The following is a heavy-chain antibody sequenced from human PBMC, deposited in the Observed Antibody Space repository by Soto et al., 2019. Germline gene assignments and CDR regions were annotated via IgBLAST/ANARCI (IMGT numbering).Heavy chain of an antibody. CDR2: MNPNSGNT. CDR1: GYTFTSYD. J-gene: IGHJ1*01. CDR3: VRGRRWLLFRDPDFQH. V-gene: IGHV1-8*01. D-gene: IGHD2-21*01. Sequence: QVQLVQSGAEVKKPGASVKVSCKASGYTFTSYDINWVRQATGQGLEWMGWMNPNSGNTGYAQKCQGRVTMTRNISISTDYIELSSLRAEDRAVYYCVRGRRWLLFRDPDFQHLGQGTLVTVSS.